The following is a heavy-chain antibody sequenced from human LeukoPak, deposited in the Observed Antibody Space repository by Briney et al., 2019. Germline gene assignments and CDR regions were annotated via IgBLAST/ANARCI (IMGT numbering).Heavy chain of an antibody. V-gene: IGHV1-3*01. Sequence: ASVKVSCTASGYTFTSYAMHWVRQAPGQRLEWMGWINAGNGNTKYSQKFQGRVTITRDTSASTAYVELSSLRSEDTAVYYCARAAVRYCSSTSCTYFDYWGQGTLVTVSS. CDR1: GYTFTSYA. CDR3: ARAAVRYCSSTSCTYFDY. CDR2: INAGNGNT. J-gene: IGHJ4*02. D-gene: IGHD2-2*01.